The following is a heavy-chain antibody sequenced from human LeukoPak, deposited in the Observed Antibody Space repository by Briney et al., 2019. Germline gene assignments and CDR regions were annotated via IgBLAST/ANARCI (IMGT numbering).Heavy chain of an antibody. V-gene: IGHV1-2*04. CDR2: IYPSSGGT. J-gene: IGHJ4*02. Sequence: GASVKVSCKASGYTFIGYHIQWVRQAPGQGLEWMGWIYPSSGGTNYAQKFQGWVTMTRDTSINTAYMELSRLRSNDTAVYYCARALSVSMIRGIIIPYNFDHWGQGTLVTVSS. CDR3: ARALSVSMIRGIIIPYNFDH. D-gene: IGHD3-10*01. CDR1: GYTFIGYH.